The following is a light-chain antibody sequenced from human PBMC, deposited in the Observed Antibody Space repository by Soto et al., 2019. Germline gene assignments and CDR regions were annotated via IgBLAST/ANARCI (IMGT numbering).Light chain of an antibody. Sequence: AIQMTQSPSSLSASVGDIVTITCRASQGMRNDLGWYHQKPGKAPKLLIYAASSLQSGVPSRFSGSGSGTDFTLTISSLQPEYFATYYCLQDYNYPWTFGQGTKVEIK. CDR3: LQDYNYPWT. CDR1: QGMRND. CDR2: AAS. V-gene: IGKV1-6*01. J-gene: IGKJ1*01.